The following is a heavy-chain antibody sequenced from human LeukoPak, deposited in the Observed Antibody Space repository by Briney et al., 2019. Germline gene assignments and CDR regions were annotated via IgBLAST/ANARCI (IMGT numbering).Heavy chain of an antibody. Sequence: GATVKVSCKASGYTFTSYDINWVRQATGQGLEWMGWMNPNSGNTGYAQKFQGRVTMTRNTSISTAHMELSSLRSEDTAVYYCAAGYYYDSSGYYNWGQGTLVTVSS. CDR2: MNPNSGNT. CDR3: AAGYYYDSSGYYN. D-gene: IGHD3-22*01. CDR1: GYTFTSYD. V-gene: IGHV1-8*01. J-gene: IGHJ4*02.